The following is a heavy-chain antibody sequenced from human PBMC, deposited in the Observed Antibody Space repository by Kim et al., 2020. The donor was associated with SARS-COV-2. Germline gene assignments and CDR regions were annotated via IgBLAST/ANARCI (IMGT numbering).Heavy chain of an antibody. CDR3: ARDRAGMNIFGWVIWYSCMDV. J-gene: IGHJ6*02. CDR1: GFTFSSYG. D-gene: IGHD3-3*01. V-gene: IGHV3-48*03. CDR2: ISSDGSNI. Sequence: GGSLRLSCAASGFTFSSYGMHWVRQAPGKGLEWVSYISSDGSNIYYADSVKGRFTISRDNAKNTLYLQMNSLRAEDTAVYYCARDRAGMNIFGWVIWYSCMDVWGQGTTVTVSS.